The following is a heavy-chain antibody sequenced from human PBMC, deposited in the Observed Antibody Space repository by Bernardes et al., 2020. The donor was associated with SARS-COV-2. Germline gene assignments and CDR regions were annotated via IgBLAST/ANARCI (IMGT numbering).Heavy chain of an antibody. CDR2: IYYSGST. CDR1: GGSISSYY. Sequence: SETLSLTCTVSGGSISSYYWSWIRQPPGKGLEWIGYIYYSGSTNYNPSLKSRVTISVDTSKNQFSLKLSSVTAADTAVYYCACHTTPDAFDIWGQGTMVTVSS. D-gene: IGHD1-1*01. J-gene: IGHJ3*02. CDR3: ACHTTPDAFDI. V-gene: IGHV4-59*01.